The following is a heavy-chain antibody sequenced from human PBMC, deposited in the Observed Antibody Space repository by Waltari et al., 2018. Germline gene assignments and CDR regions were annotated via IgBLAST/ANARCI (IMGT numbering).Heavy chain of an antibody. Sequence: QVQLVESGGGVVQPGRSLRLSCAASGFTFSSYGMHWVRQAPGKGLEWVAFIWYDVSNKYYADSVKGRFTISRDNSKNTLYLQMNSLRAEDTAVYYCAREGCSGGFCYGFDYWGQGTLVTVSS. CDR1: GFTFSSYG. V-gene: IGHV3-33*01. D-gene: IGHD2-15*01. J-gene: IGHJ4*02. CDR3: AREGCSGGFCYGFDY. CDR2: IWYDVSNK.